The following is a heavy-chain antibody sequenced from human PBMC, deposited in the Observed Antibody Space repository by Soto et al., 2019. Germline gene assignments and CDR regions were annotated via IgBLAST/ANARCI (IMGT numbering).Heavy chain of an antibody. CDR2: IIPIFGTA. D-gene: IGHD3-22*01. CDR3: ARESGYYDSSGYSLCCFDP. Sequence: QVQLVQSGAEVKKPGSSVKVSCKASGGTFSSYAISWVRQAPGQGLEWMGGIIPIFGTANYAQKFQGRVTSTGDEATSTAYMELSSLRSEDTAVYYCARESGYYDSSGYSLCCFDPWGQGTLVTVSS. CDR1: GGTFSSYA. V-gene: IGHV1-69*01. J-gene: IGHJ5*02.